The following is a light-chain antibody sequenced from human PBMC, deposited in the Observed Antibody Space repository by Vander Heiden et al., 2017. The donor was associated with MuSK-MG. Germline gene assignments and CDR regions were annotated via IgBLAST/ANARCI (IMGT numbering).Light chain of an antibody. CDR1: NIGRKS. CDR3: QVWDSSSDHPGV. J-gene: IGLJ1*01. V-gene: IGLV3-21*04. Sequence: SYVLTQPPPVSVAPGKTARITCGGNNIGRKSVHWYQQKPGQAPVLVIYDDSDRPSGIPERFSGSNSGNTATMTISRVEAGEEADYYCQVWDSSSDHPGVFGTGTKVTVL. CDR2: DDS.